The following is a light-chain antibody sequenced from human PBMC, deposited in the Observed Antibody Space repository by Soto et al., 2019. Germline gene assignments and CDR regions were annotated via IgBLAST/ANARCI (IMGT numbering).Light chain of an antibody. J-gene: IGKJ5*01. V-gene: IGKV1-5*01. CDR3: QQDNSYSIT. Sequence: DIRMTRSPSNLSASVGDRVTITCRASQSISSWLAWYQQKPGKAPKLLIYDASSLESGVPPRFSGSGSGTEFTLTISSLQPDDFATYYCQQDNSYSITFGQGTRLEIK. CDR1: QSISSW. CDR2: DAS.